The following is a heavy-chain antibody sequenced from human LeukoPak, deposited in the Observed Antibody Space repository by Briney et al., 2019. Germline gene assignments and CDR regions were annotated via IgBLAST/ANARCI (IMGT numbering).Heavy chain of an antibody. V-gene: IGHV3-30*18. CDR1: GFTFSSYG. D-gene: IGHD2-21*02. Sequence: GGSLRLSCAASGFTFSSYGMHWVRQAPGKGLEWVAVISYGGSNKYYADSVKGRFTISRDNSKNTLYLQMNSLRAEDTAVYYCAKAISSVVVTAEDAFDIWGQGTMVTVSS. CDR3: AKAISSVVVTAEDAFDI. J-gene: IGHJ3*02. CDR2: ISYGGSNK.